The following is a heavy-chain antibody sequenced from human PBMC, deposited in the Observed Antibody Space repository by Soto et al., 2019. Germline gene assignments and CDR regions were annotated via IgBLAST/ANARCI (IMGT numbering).Heavy chain of an antibody. CDR2: IYYSGST. V-gene: IGHV4-59*01. Sequence: LSLTCTVSGGSITNYYWSWIRQPPGKGLEWIGYIYYSGSTNYNPSLKSRVTISVDTSKNQFSLELSSVTAADTAVYYCASAPSVGSSSGNFDYWGQGTLVTVSS. D-gene: IGHD6-6*01. J-gene: IGHJ4*02. CDR1: GGSITNYY. CDR3: ASAPSVGSSSGNFDY.